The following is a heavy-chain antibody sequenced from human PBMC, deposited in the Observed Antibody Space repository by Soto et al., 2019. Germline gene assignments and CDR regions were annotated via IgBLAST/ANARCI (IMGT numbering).Heavy chain of an antibody. CDR2: IKQDGSEK. V-gene: IGHV3-7*01. CDR3: VRDDTRRNNDFWSGHYTTDALDI. CDR1: GFTFSRYW. J-gene: IGHJ3*02. Sequence: EVQLVESGGGLVQPGGSLRLSCAASGFTFSRYWMSWVRQAPGKGLEWVANIKQDGSEKYYVESVKGRFTMSRDNRRNSLYLQMNSLRAEDNAVYYCVRDDTRRNNDFWSGHYTTDALDIWGQGRMVTVSS. D-gene: IGHD3-3*01.